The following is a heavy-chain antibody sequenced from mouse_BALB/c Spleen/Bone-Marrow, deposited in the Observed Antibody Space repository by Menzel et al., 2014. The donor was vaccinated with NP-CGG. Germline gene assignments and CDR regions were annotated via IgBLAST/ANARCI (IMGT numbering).Heavy chain of an antibody. CDR2: TAPANGNT. J-gene: IGHJ3*01. CDR1: GFNIKDAY. V-gene: IGHV14-3*02. CDR3: ARSPGEVNY. D-gene: IGHD1-3*01. Sequence: DVKLVESGAELVKPGASVKLSCTASGFNIKDAYMHWVKQRPAQGLEWIGRTAPANGNTEYDPKFPDKATITADTSSNTAYLQLSSLTSEDTAVYYRARSPGEVNYWGQGTLVTVSA.